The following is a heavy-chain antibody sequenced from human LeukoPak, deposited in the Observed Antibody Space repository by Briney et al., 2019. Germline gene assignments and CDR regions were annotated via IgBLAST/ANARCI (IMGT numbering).Heavy chain of an antibody. D-gene: IGHD4-17*01. CDR1: GFTFSSYG. CDR3: ARAADDYGAPYWFES. J-gene: IGHJ5*01. Sequence: GSLRLSCAASGFTFSSYGMSWIRQPPGKGLEWIGYVSHSGSPNYNPSLESRVTISVDTSKNQFSLKLSSVTAADTAVYYCARAADDYGAPYWFESWGQGTLVTVSS. V-gene: IGHV4-59*01. CDR2: VSHSGSP.